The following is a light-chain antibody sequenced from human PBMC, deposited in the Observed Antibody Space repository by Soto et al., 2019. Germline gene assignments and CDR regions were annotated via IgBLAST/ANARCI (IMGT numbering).Light chain of an antibody. CDR1: QSVSSLY. J-gene: IGKJ1*01. V-gene: IGKV3-15*01. CDR2: GAS. Sequence: EIVLTQSPGTLSLSPGERAPLSCRASQSVSSLYLAWFQQKPGQAPRLLIYGASTRATGIPARFSGSGSGTEFTLTISSLQSEDFAVYYCQQYNNWPRTFGQGTKVDIK. CDR3: QQYNNWPRT.